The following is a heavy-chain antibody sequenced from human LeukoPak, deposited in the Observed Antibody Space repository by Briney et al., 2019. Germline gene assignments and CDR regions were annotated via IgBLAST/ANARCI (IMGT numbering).Heavy chain of an antibody. J-gene: IGHJ4*02. CDR2: INPNSGGT. D-gene: IGHD1-26*01. Sequence: SVKVSCKASGYTFTGYYMHWVRQAPGQGLEWMGWINPNSGGTNYAQKFQGRVTMTRDTSISTAYMELSRLRSDDTAVYYCARSNQAYSGSYSVDYWGQGTLVTVSS. CDR3: ARSNQAYSGSYSVDY. CDR1: GYTFTGYY. V-gene: IGHV1-2*02.